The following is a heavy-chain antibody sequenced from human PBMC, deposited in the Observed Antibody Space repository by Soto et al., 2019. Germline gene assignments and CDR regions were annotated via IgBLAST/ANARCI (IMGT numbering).Heavy chain of an antibody. Sequence: QVQLVQSGAEVKKPGSSVKVFCKASGGTFSNYTISWVRQAPGQGLEWMGGIIPVFGTTDYEQKFQGRVTITADGSTSTAYMKLSSLRSADTAVYYCARFSSYIVVRKPTGNQDYYGMDVWGQGTTVTVSS. CDR2: IIPVFGTT. CDR1: GGTFSNYT. J-gene: IGHJ6*02. V-gene: IGHV1-69*01. CDR3: ARFSSYIVVRKPTGNQDYYGMDV. D-gene: IGHD2-2*01.